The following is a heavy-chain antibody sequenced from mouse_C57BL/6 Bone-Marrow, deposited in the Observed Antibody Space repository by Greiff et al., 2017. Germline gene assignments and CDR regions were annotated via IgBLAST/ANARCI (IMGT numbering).Heavy chain of an antibody. Sequence: QVQLQQSGAELARPGASVKLSCKASGYTFTSYGISWVKQRTGQGLEWIGEIYPRSGNTYYNEKFKGKATLTADKSSSTAYMELRSLTSEDSAVYFGARYRYYGSPWYFDVWGTGTTVTVSS. CDR1: GYTFTSYG. CDR2: IYPRSGNT. D-gene: IGHD1-1*01. CDR3: ARYRYYGSPWYFDV. V-gene: IGHV1-81*01. J-gene: IGHJ1*03.